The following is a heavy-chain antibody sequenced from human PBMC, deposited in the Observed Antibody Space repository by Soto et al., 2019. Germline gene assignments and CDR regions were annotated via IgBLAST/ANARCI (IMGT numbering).Heavy chain of an antibody. Sequence: QVQLVQSGAEVKKPGASVKVSCKASGYTFTGYYMHWVRQAPGQGLEWMGWINPNSGGTNYAQKFQGRVTMTRDTSISTAYMELSRLISDDTAVYYCARERRYYYDSSGYPRRTYHYYGMDVWGQGTTVTVSS. J-gene: IGHJ6*02. V-gene: IGHV1-2*02. CDR2: INPNSGGT. CDR3: ARERRYYYDSSGYPRRTYHYYGMDV. D-gene: IGHD3-22*01. CDR1: GYTFTGYY.